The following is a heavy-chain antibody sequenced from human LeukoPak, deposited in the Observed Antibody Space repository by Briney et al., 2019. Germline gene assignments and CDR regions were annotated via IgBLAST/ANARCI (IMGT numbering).Heavy chain of an antibody. J-gene: IGHJ4*02. D-gene: IGHD6-6*01. CDR2: IAPNSGGT. Sequence: GASVTVSCKASGYTFTGYYMHWGRQAPGQGLEWMGGIAPNSGGTNYAQNFQGRVNMTRDTSINTAYMELTRLTSDDTAVYYCAREYSSTSGRLYDYWGLGTLVTVSS. CDR1: GYTFTGYY. V-gene: IGHV1-2*02. CDR3: AREYSSTSGRLYDY.